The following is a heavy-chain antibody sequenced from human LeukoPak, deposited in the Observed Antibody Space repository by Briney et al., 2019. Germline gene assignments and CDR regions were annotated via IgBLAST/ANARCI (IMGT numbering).Heavy chain of an antibody. J-gene: IGHJ4*02. D-gene: IGHD1-26*01. CDR3: ARDLPGGSSGYFDY. CDR2: IYSSGTT. CDR1: AGSINTYY. Sequence: NPSETLSLTCTVSAGSINTYYWSWIRQPPGKGLEWIGYIYSSGTTNYNPSLKSRVTISGDTSKNQFSLKLSSVTAADTAVYFCARDLPGGSSGYFDYWGQGTLVTVSS. V-gene: IGHV4-59*12.